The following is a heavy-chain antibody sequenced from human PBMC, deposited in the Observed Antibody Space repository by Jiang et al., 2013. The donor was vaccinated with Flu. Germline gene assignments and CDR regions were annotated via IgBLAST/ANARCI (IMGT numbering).Heavy chain of an antibody. CDR3: ARDTTWLDA. CDR1: GYTFSRHG. Sequence: SGAEVKKPGTSVKVSCKTSGYTFSRHGISWVRQAPGQGLEWVGWTSPINGLTNYAQAIQGRVTMTSDTSTSTAYMELTNLRSDDTAVYYCARDTTWLDAWGQGTLVTVSS. D-gene: IGHD1-1*01. V-gene: IGHV1-18*01. CDR2: TSPINGLT. J-gene: IGHJ5*02.